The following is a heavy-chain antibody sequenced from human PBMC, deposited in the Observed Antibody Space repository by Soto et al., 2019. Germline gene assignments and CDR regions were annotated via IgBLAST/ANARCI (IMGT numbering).Heavy chain of an antibody. D-gene: IGHD5-18*01. V-gene: IGHV3-30*03. Sequence: VGSLRVSCAASGLTFSSYGMHWVRQAPGKGLEWVAVISYDGSNKYYADSVKGRFTITSDNSKNTLYLQMNSLRAEDTAVYYCATRQDTAMKAPPFSWGQGTLVTVSS. CDR2: ISYDGSNK. CDR3: ATRQDTAMKAPPFS. J-gene: IGHJ5*02. CDR1: GLTFSSYG.